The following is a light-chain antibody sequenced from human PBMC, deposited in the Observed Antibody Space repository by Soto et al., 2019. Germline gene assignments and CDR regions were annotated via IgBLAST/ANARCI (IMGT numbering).Light chain of an antibody. CDR3: QQYQSYPIP. CDR1: QNIITY. J-gene: IGKJ4*01. CDR2: QAS. V-gene: IGKV1-5*03. Sequence: DIQMTQSPSTLSASVGDRVTITCRASQNIITYLAWYQQKPGKAPKFLIYQASSLQSGVSSRFSGSGSETEFTLTISSLQPDDFATYYCQQYQSYPIPFGGGTKVEIK.